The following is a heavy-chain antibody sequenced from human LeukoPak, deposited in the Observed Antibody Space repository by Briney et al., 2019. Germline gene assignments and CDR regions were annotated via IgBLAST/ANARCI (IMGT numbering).Heavy chain of an antibody. Sequence: SVKLSCTASERTFSSYAIIWGRQAPGQGLEWMGGSIPSFGTGNYAQKFQGRVTITADETTTTAYMELSSLRSEDRAVYYCARGFTEYNWNYPRSAFDSWGQGTMVTVSS. CDR1: ERTFSSYA. V-gene: IGHV1-69*01. D-gene: IGHD1-7*01. J-gene: IGHJ3*02. CDR3: ARGFTEYNWNYPRSAFDS. CDR2: SIPSFGTG.